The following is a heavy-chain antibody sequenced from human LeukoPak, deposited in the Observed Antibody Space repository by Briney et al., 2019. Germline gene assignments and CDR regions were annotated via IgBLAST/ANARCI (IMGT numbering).Heavy chain of an antibody. J-gene: IGHJ5*02. CDR1: GYSISSGYY. CDR3: ARAAAETGAFRDTWFDP. Sequence: PSETLSLTCTVSGYSISSGYYWGWIRQPPGKGLEWVSYISSSSTIYYADSVKGRFTISRDNAKNSLYLQMNSLRTEDTAVYYCARAAAETGAFRDTWFDPWGQGTLVTVSS. V-gene: IGHV3-69-1*01. D-gene: IGHD6-13*01. CDR2: ISSSSTI.